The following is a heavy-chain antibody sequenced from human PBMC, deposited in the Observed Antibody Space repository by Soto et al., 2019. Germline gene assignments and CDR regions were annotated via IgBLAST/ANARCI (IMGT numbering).Heavy chain of an antibody. CDR3: ARDPLGSGRADFDY. J-gene: IGHJ4*02. CDR2: ISYDGSDK. CDR1: GFTFSDYS. D-gene: IGHD3-10*02. V-gene: IGHV3-30-3*01. Sequence: QVQLVEPGGGVVQPGGSLRLSCAASGFTFSDYSMHWVRQAPGKGLEWVAVISYDGSDKYFADSVKGRFTISRDNSNNTLFLQMNSLRAEDTAVYYCARDPLGSGRADFDYWGQGTLVTVSS.